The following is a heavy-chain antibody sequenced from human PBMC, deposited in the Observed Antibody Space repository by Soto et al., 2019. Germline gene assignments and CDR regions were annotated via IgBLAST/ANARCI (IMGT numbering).Heavy chain of an antibody. CDR1: GTSVSNYY. CDR3: ARGGIKLSYASDY. D-gene: IGHD5-12*01. CDR2: IYTSGST. J-gene: IGHJ4*02. V-gene: IGHV4-4*07. Sequence: SETLSLTCSVSGTSVSNYYWSWIRQPAGKGLEHIGRIYTSGSTSYNPSLKSRVTMSMDTSQTQIYLNLTSVTAADTAVYYCARGGIKLSYASDYWGKGIQVTFSS.